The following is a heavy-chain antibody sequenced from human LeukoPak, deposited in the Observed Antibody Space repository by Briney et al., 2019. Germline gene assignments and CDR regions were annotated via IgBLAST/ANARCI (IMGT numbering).Heavy chain of an antibody. CDR2: ISSSSSTI. J-gene: IGHJ4*02. D-gene: IGHD3-9*01. V-gene: IGHV3-48*01. CDR1: GFTFSSYS. CDR3: AKVDRGILTGYVDY. Sequence: GGSLRLSCAASGFTFSSYSMNWVRQAPGKGLEWVSYISSSSSTIYYADSVKGQFTISRDNSKNTLYLQMNSLRAEDTAVYYCAKVDRGILTGYVDYWGQGTLVTVSS.